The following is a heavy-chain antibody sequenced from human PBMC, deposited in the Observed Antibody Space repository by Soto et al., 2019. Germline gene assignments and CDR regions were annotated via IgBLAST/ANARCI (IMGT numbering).Heavy chain of an antibody. CDR2: ISSSSSTI. Sequence: EVQLVESGGGLVQPGGSLRLSCAASGFTFSSYSMNWVRQAPGQGLEWVSYISSSSSTIYYADSVKGRFTISRDNAKHSLYLQMNSLRDEDTAVYYCARQYDSSGYYYYGMDVWGQGTTVTVSS. D-gene: IGHD3-22*01. CDR1: GFTFSSYS. CDR3: ARQYDSSGYYYYGMDV. J-gene: IGHJ6*02. V-gene: IGHV3-48*02.